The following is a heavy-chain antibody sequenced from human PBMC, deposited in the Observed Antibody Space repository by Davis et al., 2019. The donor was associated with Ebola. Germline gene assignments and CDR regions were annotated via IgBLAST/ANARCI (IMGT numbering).Heavy chain of an antibody. CDR2: INLDGSEK. CDR3: ARGDFGNGPFDY. J-gene: IGHJ4*02. D-gene: IGHD4-11*01. CDR1: GFTFSRYW. V-gene: IGHV3-7*01. Sequence: GGSLRLSCAASGFTFSRYWMSWVRQAPGKGLEWVANINLDGSEKYYVDSMRGRFTISRDNAKNSLTLQMNSLTAEDTAVYYCARGDFGNGPFDYWGQGTLVTVSS.